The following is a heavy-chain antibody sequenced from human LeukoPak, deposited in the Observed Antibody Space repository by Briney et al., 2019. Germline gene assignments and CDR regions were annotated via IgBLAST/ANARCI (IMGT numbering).Heavy chain of an antibody. CDR2: IYYSGST. V-gene: IGHV4-59*01. Sequence: PSETLSLTCTLPGDSTSRSFWSWIRQPPGKGLEWIGYIYYSGSTNNNPSLKSRVTISVDASKNQFSLKLSSVTAADTAVSYCACSSTRRYHFDSWGQGTLVTVSS. CDR3: ACSSTRRYHFDS. J-gene: IGHJ4*02. D-gene: IGHD6-13*01. CDR1: GDSTSRSF.